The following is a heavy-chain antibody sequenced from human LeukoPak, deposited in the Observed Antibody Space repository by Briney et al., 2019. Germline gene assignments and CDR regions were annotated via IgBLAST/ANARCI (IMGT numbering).Heavy chain of an antibody. CDR1: GFTFSSYW. V-gene: IGHV3-74*01. J-gene: IGHJ5*02. CDR2: MDPAGRTI. CDR3: ISDLCGGDDQ. D-gene: IGHD2-21*01. Sequence: GGSLRLSCAASGFTFSSYWMHWVRQAPGKGLEWVSRMDPAGRTIDYADSVKGRFTISRDNAKDTLYLRMSSLRDEDTAVYYCISDLCGGDDQWGRGTLVTVSS.